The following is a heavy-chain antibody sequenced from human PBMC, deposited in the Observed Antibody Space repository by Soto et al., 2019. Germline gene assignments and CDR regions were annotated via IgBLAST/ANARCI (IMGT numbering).Heavy chain of an antibody. V-gene: IGHV1-69*13. CDR1: GYTFTSHS. J-gene: IGHJ4*02. D-gene: IGHD2-15*01. CDR2: IIPIFGTA. CDR3: ARVGVGCSGGSCNDY. Sequence: SVKVSCKASGYTFTSHSMHWVRHAPGQGLEWMGGIIPIFGTANYAQKFQGRVTITADESTSTAYMELSSLRSEDTAVYYCARVGVGCSGGSCNDYWGQGTLVTVSS.